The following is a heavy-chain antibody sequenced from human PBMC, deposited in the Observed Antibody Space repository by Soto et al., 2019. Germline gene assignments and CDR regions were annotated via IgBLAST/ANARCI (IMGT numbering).Heavy chain of an antibody. CDR3: ARDNGYSYGYTLDH. J-gene: IGHJ4*02. CDR2: IYYSGST. CDR1: GGAISSYY. Sequence: QVQLQASVPGLVKPSETLSLTCTVSGGAISSYYWIWIRQPPGKGLEWIGYIYYSGSTNYNPSLKSRVTISVDTAKSQFSLKLSSVTAADTAVYYCARDNGYSYGYTLDHWGQGTLVTFSS. D-gene: IGHD5-18*01. V-gene: IGHV4-59*01.